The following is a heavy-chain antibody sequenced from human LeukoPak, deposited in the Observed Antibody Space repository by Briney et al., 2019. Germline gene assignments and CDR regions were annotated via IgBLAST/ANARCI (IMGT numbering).Heavy chain of an antibody. CDR3: ARGPGEGGSSGYYYGKPEDPAEYYFDY. D-gene: IGHD3-22*01. J-gene: IGHJ4*02. Sequence: ASVKVSCKASGYTFTGYYMHWVRQAPGQGLEWMGWINPNSGGTNYAQKFQGRVTMTRDTSISTAYMGLSRLRSDDTAVYYCARGPGEGGSSGYYYGKPEDPAEYYFDYWGQGTLVTVSS. CDR2: INPNSGGT. CDR1: GYTFTGYY. V-gene: IGHV1-2*02.